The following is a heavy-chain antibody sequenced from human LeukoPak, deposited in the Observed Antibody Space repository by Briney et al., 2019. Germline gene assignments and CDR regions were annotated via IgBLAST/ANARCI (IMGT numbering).Heavy chain of an antibody. CDR1: GFIVSSTY. Sequence: GGSLRLSCAASGFIVSSTYMNWVRQAPGKGLEWVSVIYSGGSTYYADSVEGRFTISRDKSRNTLYLQMNSLRAEDTAVYYCYCGSGSNFDYWGQGTLVTVSS. J-gene: IGHJ4*02. CDR3: YCGSGSNFDY. D-gene: IGHD3-10*01. CDR2: IYSGGST. V-gene: IGHV3-53*01.